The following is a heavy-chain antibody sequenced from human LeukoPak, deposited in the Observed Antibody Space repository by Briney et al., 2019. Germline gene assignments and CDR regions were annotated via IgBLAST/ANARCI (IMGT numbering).Heavy chain of an antibody. J-gene: IGHJ4*02. D-gene: IGHD3-22*01. V-gene: IGHV1-69*05. Sequence: ASVKVSCKASGGTFSSYAISWVRQALGQGLEWMGGIIPIFGTTNYAQKFQGRVTMTRDMSTSTVYMELSSLRSEDTAVYYCARADSSGYYYIHWGQGTLVTVSS. CDR3: ARADSSGYYYIH. CDR1: GGTFSSYA. CDR2: IIPIFGTT.